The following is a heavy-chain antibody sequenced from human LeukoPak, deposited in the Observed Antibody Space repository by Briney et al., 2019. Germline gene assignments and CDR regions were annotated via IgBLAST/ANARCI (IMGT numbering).Heavy chain of an antibody. CDR2: IYSGGTT. CDR1: GFTVINDY. Sequence: GGSLRLSCAASGFTVINDYRSWVRQAPGKALEGVSVIYSGGTTDYADSVKGRFTISRDNSKNSLYLQMNSLRAEDTAVYYCARGGVWATFDYWGQRTLVTVSS. V-gene: IGHV3-66*01. D-gene: IGHD2-8*02. J-gene: IGHJ4*02. CDR3: ARGGVWATFDY.